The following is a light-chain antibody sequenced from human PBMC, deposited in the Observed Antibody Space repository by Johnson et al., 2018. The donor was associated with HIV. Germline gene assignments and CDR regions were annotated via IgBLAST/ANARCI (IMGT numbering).Light chain of an antibody. CDR3: GTWDSGLSGALSL. Sequence: HSVLTQPPSVSAAPGQKVTISCSGSNSNIGSNYVSWYQQLPGTAPKLLIYDNNKRPSGIPDRFSGSKSGTSATLGITGLQTGDEADYYCGTWDSGLSGALSLSGPGSKVTVL. CDR1: NSNIGSNY. CDR2: DNN. J-gene: IGLJ1*01. V-gene: IGLV1-51*01.